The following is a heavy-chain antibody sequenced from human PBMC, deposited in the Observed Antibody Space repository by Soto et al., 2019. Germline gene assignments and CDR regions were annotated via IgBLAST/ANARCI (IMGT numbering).Heavy chain of an antibody. D-gene: IGHD3-10*02. CDR1: GGTFSSYA. CDR3: AIVRGSYSPFDY. Sequence: QVQLVQSGAEVKKPGSSVKVSCKASGGTFSSYAISWVRQAPGQGLEWMGGIIPIFGTANYAQKFQGRVTIXAXXSTSTADMELSSLRSEDTAVYSCAIVRGSYSPFDYWGQGTLVTVSS. V-gene: IGHV1-69*12. CDR2: IIPIFGTA. J-gene: IGHJ4*02.